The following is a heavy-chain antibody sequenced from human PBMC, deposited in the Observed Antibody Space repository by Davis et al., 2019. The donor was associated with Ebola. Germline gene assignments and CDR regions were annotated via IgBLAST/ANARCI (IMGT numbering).Heavy chain of an antibody. J-gene: IGHJ4*02. CDR2: IIPIFGTA. CDR3: ARSTFAGYYDSSGYFGY. Sequence: SVKVSCKASGGTFSSYAISWVRQAPGQGLEWMGGIIPIFGTANYAQKFQGRVTITADKSTSTAYMELSSLRSEDTAVYYCARSTFAGYYDSSGYFGYWGQGTLVTVSS. CDR1: GGTFSSYA. D-gene: IGHD3-22*01. V-gene: IGHV1-69*06.